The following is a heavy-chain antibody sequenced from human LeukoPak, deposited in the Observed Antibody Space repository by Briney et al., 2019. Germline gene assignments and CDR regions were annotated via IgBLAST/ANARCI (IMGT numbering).Heavy chain of an antibody. D-gene: IGHD3-3*01. CDR1: GFNFGTHW. J-gene: IGHJ4*02. V-gene: IGHV3-7*01. Sequence: GGSLRLSCAASGFNFGTHWMTWARQAPGKGLECVATIKRDGSEKYYVDSVKGRFTISRDNAKNLLYLQMNSLRAEDTAVYYCAKDATAITIFGVVTIPFDYWGQGTLVTVSS. CDR2: IKRDGSEK. CDR3: AKDATAITIFGVVTIPFDY.